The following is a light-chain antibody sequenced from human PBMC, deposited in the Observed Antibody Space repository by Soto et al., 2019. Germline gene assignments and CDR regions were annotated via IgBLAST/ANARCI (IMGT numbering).Light chain of an antibody. Sequence: EIVLTQSPGTLSLSPGERATLSCRASQSVSSDTLAWYQQKPGQAPRLLIYGASTRAPGFPARFSGSGSGTDFTLTISSLQSEDFAVYYCQQYNNWPWTFGQGTKVDIK. J-gene: IGKJ1*01. CDR3: QQYNNWPWT. V-gene: IGKV3-15*01. CDR1: QSVSSD. CDR2: GAS.